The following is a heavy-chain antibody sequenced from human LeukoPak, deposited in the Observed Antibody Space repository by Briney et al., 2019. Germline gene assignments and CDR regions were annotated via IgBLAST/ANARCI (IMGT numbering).Heavy chain of an antibody. Sequence: GGSLRLSCVASGFTFSRYFMNWVRQAPGKGLEWVSSINSSGANIYYADSVKGRLVISRDNAKNSVYLQMNRLRGEDTAVYYCARGAGLDHYWGQGTLVTVSS. CDR1: GFTFSRYF. D-gene: IGHD3/OR15-3a*01. V-gene: IGHV3-21*06. CDR3: ARGAGLDHY. CDR2: INSSGANI. J-gene: IGHJ4*02.